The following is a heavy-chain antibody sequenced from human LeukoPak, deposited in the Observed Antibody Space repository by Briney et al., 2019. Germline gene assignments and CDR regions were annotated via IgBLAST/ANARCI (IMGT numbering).Heavy chain of an antibody. CDR3: AGRRDGYNYGFDY. CDR1: GGSISSGSYY. V-gene: IGHV4-61*02. Sequence: SETLSLTCTVSGGSISSGSYYWSWIRQPAGKGLEWIGRIYTSGSTNYNPSLKSRVTISVDTSKNQFSLKLSSVTAADTAVYYCAGRRDGYNYGFDYWGQGTLVTVSS. J-gene: IGHJ4*02. D-gene: IGHD5-24*01. CDR2: IYTSGST.